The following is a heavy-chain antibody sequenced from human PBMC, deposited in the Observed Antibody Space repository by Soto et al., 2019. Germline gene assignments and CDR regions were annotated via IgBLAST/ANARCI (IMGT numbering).Heavy chain of an antibody. J-gene: IGHJ4*02. V-gene: IGHV3-15*07. CDR3: PTQSRLDSSAIS. CDR2: IKSKTDGGTT. D-gene: IGHD3-22*01. Sequence: EVQLVESGGGLVKPGGSLRLSCAASGFTCSNAWMNWVRQAPGKGLEWVGRIKSKTDGGTTDYAAPVKGRFTISRDDSKNTLYLQMNSLKTEDTAVYYCPTQSRLDSSAISWCQGTLVTVSS. CDR1: GFTCSNAW.